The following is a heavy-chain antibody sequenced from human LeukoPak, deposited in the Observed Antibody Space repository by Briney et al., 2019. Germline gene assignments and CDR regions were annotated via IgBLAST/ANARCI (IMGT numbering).Heavy chain of an antibody. CDR2: ISSSSSYV. J-gene: IGHJ6*03. CDR3: AKNGDRGAYCSGGSCYPYYYYYMDV. V-gene: IGHV3-21*04. CDR1: GFTFSSYS. Sequence: GRSLRLSCAASGFTFSSYSMNWVRQAPGKGLEWVSSISSSSSYVYYADSVKGRFTISRDNSKNTLYLQMNSLRAEDTAVYYCAKNGDRGAYCSGGSCYPYYYYYMDVWGKGTTVTISS. D-gene: IGHD2-15*01.